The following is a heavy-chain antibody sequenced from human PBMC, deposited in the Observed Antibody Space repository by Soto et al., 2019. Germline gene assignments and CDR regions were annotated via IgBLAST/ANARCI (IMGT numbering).Heavy chain of an antibody. CDR3: ARVVVVAATRDYYYGMDV. CDR1: GGSISSGNW. D-gene: IGHD2-15*01. J-gene: IGHJ6*02. Sequence: QVQLQESGPGLVKPSGTLSLTCAVSGGSISSGNWWSWVRQPPGKGLAWIGAIYHSGSTNYNPSLKSRVTISVDTSKNQFSLKLSSVTAADTAVYYCARVVVVAATRDYYYGMDVWGQGTTVTVSS. V-gene: IGHV4-4*02. CDR2: IYHSGST.